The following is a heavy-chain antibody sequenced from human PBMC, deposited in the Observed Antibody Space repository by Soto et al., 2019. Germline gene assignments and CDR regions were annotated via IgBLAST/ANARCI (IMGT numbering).Heavy chain of an antibody. CDR1: GLTFSTYA. Sequence: GGSLRLSCAASGLTFSTYAMSWVRQAPGKGLEWVSTISGSGGSTYYADFVKGRFTISRDNSKNTLYLQMNSLRADDTAVLYCAKPRLLEHYSSSYDYWGQGTLVTVSS. D-gene: IGHD6-6*01. CDR3: AKPRLLEHYSSSYDY. J-gene: IGHJ4*02. V-gene: IGHV3-23*01. CDR2: ISGSGGST.